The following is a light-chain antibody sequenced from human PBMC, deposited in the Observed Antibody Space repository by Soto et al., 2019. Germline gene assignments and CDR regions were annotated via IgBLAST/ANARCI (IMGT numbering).Light chain of an antibody. CDR3: SSSAGSNKAV. V-gene: IGLV2-8*01. J-gene: IGLJ2*01. CDR2: EVS. CDR1: SSDVGIYNY. Sequence: QSVLTQPPSASGSPGQSVTISCTGTSSDVGIYNYVSWYQQHPGKAPKLMIYEVSKRPSGVPDRFSGSKSGNTASLTVSGLQADDEADYYCSSSAGSNKAVFGGGTKLTVL.